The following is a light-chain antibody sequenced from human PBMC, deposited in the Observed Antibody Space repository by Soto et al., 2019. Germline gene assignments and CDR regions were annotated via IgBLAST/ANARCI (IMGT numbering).Light chain of an antibody. CDR2: DAS. Sequence: DIQMTQSPSSLSASVGDRVTITCQASQDINIYLNWYQQKPGKAPKLLIYDASYLQTGVPSRFSGSGSGTDFTFTISRLQPEDIATYYCQQYDNLPPMYTFGQGTKLEI. CDR1: QDINIY. V-gene: IGKV1-33*01. J-gene: IGKJ2*01. CDR3: QQYDNLPPMYT.